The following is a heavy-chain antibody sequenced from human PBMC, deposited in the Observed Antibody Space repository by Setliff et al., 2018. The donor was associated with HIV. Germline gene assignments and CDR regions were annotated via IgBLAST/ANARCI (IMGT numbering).Heavy chain of an antibody. V-gene: IGHV4-4*07. D-gene: IGHD5-18*01. CDR1: GVSISSYY. CDR2: IFSSGST. J-gene: IGHJ5*02. Sequence: SETLSLTCTVSGVSISSYYWSWIRQPAGKGLEWVGHIFSSGSTNYNPSLKSRVTISVDTSTNQFSLKLSSVSAADTAVYYCTSSGYTFAFNWFDPGG. CDR3: TSSGYTFAFNWFDP.